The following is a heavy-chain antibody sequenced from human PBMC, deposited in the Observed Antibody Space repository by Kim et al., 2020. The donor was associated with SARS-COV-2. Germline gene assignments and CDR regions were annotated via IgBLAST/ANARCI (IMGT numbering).Heavy chain of an antibody. CDR2: ISGSVGST. J-gene: IGHJ4*02. Sequence: GGSLRLSCAASGFTLSRNDMFWVRRAPGKGLELVSSISGSVGSTNYADAVKGRFTITRDSSKNMVYLQMNSLRAEDTAVYYCATSAGYWGQGTLVTVSS. CDR3: ATSAGY. D-gene: IGHD6-19*01. V-gene: IGHV3-23*01. CDR1: GFTLSRND.